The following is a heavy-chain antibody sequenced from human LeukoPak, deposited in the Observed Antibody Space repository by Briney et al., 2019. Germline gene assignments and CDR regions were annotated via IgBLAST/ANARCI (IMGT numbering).Heavy chain of an antibody. J-gene: IGHJ6*03. CDR3: ARAVKDIVATIHYYYYMDV. D-gene: IGHD5-12*01. CDR1: GYIFTGYY. V-gene: IGHV1-2*02. Sequence: ASVKVSCKASGYIFTGYYMHWVRQAPGQGLEWMGWITPNSGGTNYAQKFQGRVTMTRDTSISTAYMELSRLRSDDTAVYYCARAVKDIVATIHYYYYMDVWGKGTTVTVSS. CDR2: ITPNSGGT.